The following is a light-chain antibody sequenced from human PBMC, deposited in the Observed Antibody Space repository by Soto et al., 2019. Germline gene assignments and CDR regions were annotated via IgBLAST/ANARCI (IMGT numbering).Light chain of an antibody. V-gene: IGKV4-1*01. J-gene: IGKJ2*01. CDR1: QSVLYSHNKKNY. Sequence: DIVMTQSPDSLAVSLGERATINCKSSQSVLYSHNKKNYLGWYQQKSGQPPKLLMYWASTRDSGVPDRFSGSGSGTDFTLTISSLQAEDVAVYYCQQYYRTPRTFGQGTRLEIK. CDR2: WAS. CDR3: QQYYRTPRT.